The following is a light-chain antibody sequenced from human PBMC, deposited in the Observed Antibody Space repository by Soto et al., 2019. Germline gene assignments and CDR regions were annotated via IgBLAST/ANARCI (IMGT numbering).Light chain of an antibody. J-gene: IGLJ1*01. Sequence: QSALTQPASVSGSPGQSITISCTGTSSDVGGYDFVSWYQQHPGKAPKLMIYQVRNRPSGVSDRFSGSKSGNTASLTISGLQAEDEAAYYCSSYTSSSTLLYLFGTGTKVTVL. CDR3: SSYTSSSTLLYL. CDR2: QVR. CDR1: SSDVGGYDF. V-gene: IGLV2-14*01.